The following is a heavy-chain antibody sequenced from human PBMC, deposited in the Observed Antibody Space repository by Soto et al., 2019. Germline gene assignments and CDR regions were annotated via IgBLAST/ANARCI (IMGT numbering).Heavy chain of an antibody. D-gene: IGHD2-15*01. J-gene: IGHJ4*02. CDR2: ISSSTTYI. V-gene: IGHV3-21*02. CDR3: VRDPVGVDSTFYFDS. Sequence: EVQLVVSGGGLVKPGGSLRLSCAASGFTFSYYSMSWVRQAPGRGLEWVSSISSSTTYISYADSVRGRFTISRDNAKNSQDLQMNSLRAEDTAVYYCVRDPVGVDSTFYFDSWGQGTLVTVTS. CDR1: GFTFSYYS.